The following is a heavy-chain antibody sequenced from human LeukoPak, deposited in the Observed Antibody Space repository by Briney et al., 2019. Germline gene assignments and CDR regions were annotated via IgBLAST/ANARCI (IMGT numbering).Heavy chain of an antibody. CDR3: ARDFGWLLFYFDY. CDR2: ISYDGSNE. J-gene: IGHJ4*02. V-gene: IGHV3-30*04. CDR1: EFTFNSSA. D-gene: IGHD2-21*02. Sequence: GTSLRLSCAASEFTFNSSAMHWVRQAPGKGLEWVAVISYDGSNEYYADSVKGRFTIFRDNPKNTLYLQMNSLRAGDTAVYYCARDFGWLLFYFDYWGQGTQVTVSS.